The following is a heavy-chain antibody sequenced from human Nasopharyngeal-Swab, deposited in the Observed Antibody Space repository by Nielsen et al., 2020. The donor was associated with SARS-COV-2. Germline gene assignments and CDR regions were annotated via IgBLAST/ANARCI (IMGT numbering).Heavy chain of an antibody. CDR3: ASDLSGRDDN. CDR1: GFTFRNYW. CDR2: SNEDGSIT. J-gene: IGHJ4*02. Sequence: GGSLRLSCAASGFTFRNYWMHWVRQAPGKGLEWVSRSNEDGSITSYADSVTGRFAISRDNAKNTLYLQMNSLRAEDTAVYFCASDLSGRDDNWGQGTLVTVAA. V-gene: IGHV3-74*01. D-gene: IGHD6-19*01.